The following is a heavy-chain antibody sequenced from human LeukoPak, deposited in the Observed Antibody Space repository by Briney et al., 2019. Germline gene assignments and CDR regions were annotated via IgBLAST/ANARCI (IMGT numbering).Heavy chain of an antibody. CDR3: ARGSLPAAMGYYYMDV. CDR2: IYTSGST. CDR1: GGSISSYY. J-gene: IGHJ6*03. V-gene: IGHV4-4*07. D-gene: IGHD2-2*01. Sequence: SETLSLTCTVSGGSISSYYWSWIRQPAGRGLEWIGRIYTSGSTNYNPSLKSRVTMSVDMSKNQFSLKLSSVTAADTAVYYCARGSLPAAMGYYYMDVWGKGTTVTVSS.